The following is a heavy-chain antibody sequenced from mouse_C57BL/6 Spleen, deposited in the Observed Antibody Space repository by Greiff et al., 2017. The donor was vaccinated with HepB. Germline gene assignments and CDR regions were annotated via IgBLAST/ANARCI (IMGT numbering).Heavy chain of an antibody. CDR2: IYPRSGNT. D-gene: IGHD1-1*01. CDR3: ARGRFITTVVADYFDY. CDR1: GYTFTSYG. V-gene: IGHV1-81*01. J-gene: IGHJ2*01. Sequence: VQLVESGAELARPGASVKLSCKASGYTFTSYGISWVKQRTGQGLEWIGEIYPRSGNTYYNEKFKGKATLTADKSSSTAYMELRSLTSEDSAVYFCARGRFITTVVADYFDYWGQGTTLTVSS.